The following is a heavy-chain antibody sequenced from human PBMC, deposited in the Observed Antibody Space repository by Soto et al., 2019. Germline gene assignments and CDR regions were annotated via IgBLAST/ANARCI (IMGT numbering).Heavy chain of an antibody. CDR2: VFYNEII. CDR1: GVSISSYY. CDR3: ARVGAGGSSSTHQDY. J-gene: IGHJ4*02. V-gene: IGHV4-59*01. Sequence: PSETLSLTCAVSGVSISSYYWSWIRQPPGKGLEWIGYVFYNEIINYSPSLKGRVTMSMEMSTNHFSLELRSVTAADTAVYFCARVGAGGSSSTHQDYWGPGALVTVSS. D-gene: IGHD6-6*01.